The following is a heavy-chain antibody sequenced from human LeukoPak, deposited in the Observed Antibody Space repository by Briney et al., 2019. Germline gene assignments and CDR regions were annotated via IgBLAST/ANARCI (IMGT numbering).Heavy chain of an antibody. CDR1: GYTFSAYH. D-gene: IGHD5-12*01. CDR2: INPNSGGT. CDR3: ARDVRYSGYEVGNFSFDY. Sequence: ASAKVSCKASGYTFSAYHIHWVRQAPGQGLEWMGWINPNSGGTNFAPKFHGRVSMTRDTSLNTAYMELSSLRSDDTAVYYCARDVRYSGYEVGNFSFDYWGQGTLVTVSS. V-gene: IGHV1-2*02. J-gene: IGHJ4*02.